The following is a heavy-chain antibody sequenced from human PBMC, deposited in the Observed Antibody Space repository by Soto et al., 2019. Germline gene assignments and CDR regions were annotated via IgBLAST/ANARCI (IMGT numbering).Heavy chain of an antibody. Sequence: EVQLVESGGGLVQPGRSLRLSCAASGFTFDDYAMHWVRQAPGKGLEWVSGISWNSGSIGYADSVKGRFTISRDNAKNSLYLQMNSLRAEDTALYYCAKDIHCISTSCYGRGFWSGYRGLSGYYGMDVWGQGTTVTVSS. D-gene: IGHD2-2*01. J-gene: IGHJ6*02. CDR1: GFTFDDYA. CDR2: ISWNSGSI. V-gene: IGHV3-9*01. CDR3: AKDIHCISTSCYGRGFWSGYRGLSGYYGMDV.